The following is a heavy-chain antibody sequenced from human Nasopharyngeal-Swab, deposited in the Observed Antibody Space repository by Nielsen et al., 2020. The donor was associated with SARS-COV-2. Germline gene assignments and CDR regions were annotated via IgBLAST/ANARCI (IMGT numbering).Heavy chain of an antibody. Sequence: GESLKISYAASGFTFSSYGMHWVRQAPGKGLEWVAVISYDGSNKYYADSVKGRFTISRDNSKNTPYLQMNSLRAEDTAVYYCAKQWLLGGHIDYWGQGTLVTVSS. D-gene: IGHD3-22*01. CDR3: AKQWLLGGHIDY. CDR2: ISYDGSNK. CDR1: GFTFSSYG. J-gene: IGHJ4*02. V-gene: IGHV3-30*18.